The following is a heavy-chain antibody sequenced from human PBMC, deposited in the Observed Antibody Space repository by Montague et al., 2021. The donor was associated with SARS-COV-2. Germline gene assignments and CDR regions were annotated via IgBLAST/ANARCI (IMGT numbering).Heavy chain of an antibody. CDR1: GASISSTNDY. J-gene: IGHJ6*03. D-gene: IGHD6-19*01. V-gene: IGHV4-61*09. CDR3: ARVRRGMGMAGGADYYYSIDV. Sequence: TLSLTCSVSGASISSTNDYWAWIRQPAGKGLEWIGHVSTSGSSSYNPSLKSRVTIILDTSKQQFSLELTSVTAADTAVYYCARVRRGMGMAGGADYYYSIDVWGQGTPVTVSS. CDR2: VSTSGSS.